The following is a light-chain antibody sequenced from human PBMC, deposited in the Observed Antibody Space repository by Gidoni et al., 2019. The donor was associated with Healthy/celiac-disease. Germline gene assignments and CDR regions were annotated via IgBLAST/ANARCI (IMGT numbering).Light chain of an antibody. CDR2: LGS. J-gene: IGKJ4*01. V-gene: IGKV2-28*01. Sequence: DIVMTQSPLSLPVTPGEPASISCRSSQSLLHSNGYTYLDWYLQKPGQSPQLLIYLGSNRASGVPDRFSGSGSGTDFTLKISRVEAEDVGVYYCMQALQTPFTFXGXTKVEIK. CDR3: MQALQTPFT. CDR1: QSLLHSNGYTY.